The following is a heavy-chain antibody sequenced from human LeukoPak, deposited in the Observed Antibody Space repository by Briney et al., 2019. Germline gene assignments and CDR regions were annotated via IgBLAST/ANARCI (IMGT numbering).Heavy chain of an antibody. D-gene: IGHD3-10*01. J-gene: IGHJ3*02. CDR1: GGSISSYY. CDR2: IYYSGST. Sequence: SETLSLTCTVSGGSISSYYWSWLRQPPGKGLEWIGYIYYSGSTNYNPSLKSRVTISVDTSKNQFSLKLSSVTAADTAVYYCARRPGGLSLDAFDIWGQGTMVTVSS. CDR3: ARRPGGLSLDAFDI. V-gene: IGHV4-59*08.